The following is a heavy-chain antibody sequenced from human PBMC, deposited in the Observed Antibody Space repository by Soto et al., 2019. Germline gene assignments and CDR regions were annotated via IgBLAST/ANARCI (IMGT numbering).Heavy chain of an antibody. CDR3: AMIVVVTSDDAFDI. CDR1: GFTFSSYG. CDR2: IWYDGSNK. J-gene: IGHJ3*02. Sequence: GSLRLSCAASGFTFSSYGMHWVRQAPGKGLEWVAVIWYDGSNKYYADSVKGRFTISRDNSKNTLYLQMNSLRAEDTAVYYCAMIVVVTSDDAFDIWGQGTMVTVSS. D-gene: IGHD3-22*01. V-gene: IGHV3-33*01.